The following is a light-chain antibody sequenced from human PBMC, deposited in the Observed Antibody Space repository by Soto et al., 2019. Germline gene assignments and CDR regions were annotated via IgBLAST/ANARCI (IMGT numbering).Light chain of an antibody. V-gene: IGKV1-5*03. J-gene: IGKJ5*01. CDR3: QQNDTGLIP. Sequence: DVRLTPSASTWSASKGDRATXTCLASRSIRYWWAWLQEKVVNARMLLVYEASRLESGVPSRISGSGSGTDFPLTISSWRLHDFALYYCQQNDTGLIPVGQVTRLE. CDR2: EAS. CDR1: RSIRYW.